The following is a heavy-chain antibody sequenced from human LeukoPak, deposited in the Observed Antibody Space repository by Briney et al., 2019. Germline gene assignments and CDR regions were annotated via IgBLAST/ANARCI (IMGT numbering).Heavy chain of an antibody. CDR2: ISASGGTT. V-gene: IGHV3-23*01. CDR3: VKDPDSGYDYYFDP. Sequence: RGSLRLSCAASGFTFNNYAMSWVRQTSGKGLEWVSDISASGGTTYYAESVKGRFTISRDNSRNTLYLQMNSLRAEDTAVYYCVKDPDSGYDYYFDPWGQGTLVTVSS. CDR1: GFTFNNYA. D-gene: IGHD5-12*01. J-gene: IGHJ5*02.